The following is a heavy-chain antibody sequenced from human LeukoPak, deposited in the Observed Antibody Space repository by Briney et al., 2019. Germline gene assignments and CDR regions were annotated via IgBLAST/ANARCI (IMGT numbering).Heavy chain of an antibody. Sequence: PGGSLRLCCAASGFTFDDYTMHWVRQAPGKGLEWVSLISWDGGSTYYADSVKGRFTISRDNSKNSLYLQMNSLRTEDTALYYCARLAGYYGSGLRPFDIWGQGTMVTVSS. J-gene: IGHJ3*02. D-gene: IGHD3-10*01. V-gene: IGHV3-43*01. CDR3: ARLAGYYGSGLRPFDI. CDR1: GFTFDDYT. CDR2: ISWDGGST.